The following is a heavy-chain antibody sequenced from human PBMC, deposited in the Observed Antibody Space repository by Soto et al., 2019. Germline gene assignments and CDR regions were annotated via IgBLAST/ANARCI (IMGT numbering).Heavy chain of an antibody. V-gene: IGHV3-30*03. CDR2: ILHDGSNK. CDR1: GFIFSNYG. CDR3: ARGLPADC. D-gene: IGHD5-12*01. J-gene: IGHJ4*02. Sequence: QVQLVESGGGVVQPGKSLRLSCAASGFIFSNYGRHWVRQAPGKGLEWVAIILHDGSNKYYADSVMGRFVISRDNSKNTLYLQTNSLRTEDAAVYYCARGLPADCWGQSSLFTVSS.